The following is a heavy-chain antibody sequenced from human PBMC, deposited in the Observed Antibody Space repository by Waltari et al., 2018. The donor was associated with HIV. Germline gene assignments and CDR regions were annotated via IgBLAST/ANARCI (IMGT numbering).Heavy chain of an antibody. D-gene: IGHD6-19*01. CDR2: INTNSGNT. CDR3: ARARSGWYAPHMDV. J-gene: IGHJ6*02. V-gene: IGHV1-8*01. CDR1: GYTFASYD. Sequence: QVHLVQSGAEVKRPGASVKVSCKTSGYTFASYDVHWVRQATGQGLEWMGWINTNSGNTGYEQRFQGRVTMTRNTSISTAYMELGSLRSGDTAVYYCARARSGWYAPHMDVWGQGTPVTVSS.